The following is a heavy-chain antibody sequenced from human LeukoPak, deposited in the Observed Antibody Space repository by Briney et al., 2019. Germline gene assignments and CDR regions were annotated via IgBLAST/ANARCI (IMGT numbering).Heavy chain of an antibody. Sequence: SETLSLTCAVYGGSFSDYYWNWIRQPPGKGLEWIGEINQSGSTNYNPSLKSRVTISVDTSKNQFSLKLSSVTAADTAVYYCARGTHDCSSTSCYPAARIDYWGQGTLVTVSS. D-gene: IGHD2-2*01. CDR1: GGSFSDYY. CDR2: INQSGST. CDR3: ARGTHDCSSTSCYPAARIDY. V-gene: IGHV4-34*01. J-gene: IGHJ4*02.